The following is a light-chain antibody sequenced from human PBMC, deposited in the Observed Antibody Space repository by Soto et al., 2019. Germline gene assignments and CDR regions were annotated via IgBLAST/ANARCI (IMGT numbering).Light chain of an antibody. V-gene: IGKV1-33*01. CDR2: DAS. Sequence: DIQMTQSPSSLSASVGDRVTITCQASQDISNYLNWYQQKPGKAPKLLIYDASNLETGVPSRFSGSGSGTDFTFTISSLQPEDIATYYCQQSYSTPPVFGPGTEVDIK. CDR1: QDISNY. CDR3: QQSYSTPPV. J-gene: IGKJ3*01.